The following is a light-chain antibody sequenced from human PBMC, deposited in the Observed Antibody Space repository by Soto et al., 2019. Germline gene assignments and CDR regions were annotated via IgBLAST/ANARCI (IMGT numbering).Light chain of an antibody. CDR2: EAY. CDR1: GSDVGGYNL. J-gene: IGLJ1*01. V-gene: IGLV2-14*02. CDR3: SSYTSSSTLLYV. Sequence: QSALTQPASVSVSPGQSITISCTGSGSDVGGYNLVSWYQHHPGKVPKLVIFEAYKRPSGVSDRFSGSKSGNTASLTISGLQAEDEADYYCSSYTSSSTLLYVFGTGTKVTVL.